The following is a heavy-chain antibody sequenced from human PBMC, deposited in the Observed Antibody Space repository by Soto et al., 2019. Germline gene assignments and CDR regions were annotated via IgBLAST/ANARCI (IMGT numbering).Heavy chain of an antibody. CDR3: ARGRTVTNSWFDP. CDR2: IYYSGST. J-gene: IGHJ5*02. V-gene: IGHV4-31*03. Sequence: QVQLQESGPGLVKPSQTLSLTCTVSGGSISSGGYYWSWIRQHPGKGLEWIGYIYYSGSTYYNPSLKSRVTISVDPSRNQSSLKLSSVTAADTAVYYCARGRTVTNSWFDPWGQGTLVTVSS. D-gene: IGHD4-17*01. CDR1: GGSISSGGYY.